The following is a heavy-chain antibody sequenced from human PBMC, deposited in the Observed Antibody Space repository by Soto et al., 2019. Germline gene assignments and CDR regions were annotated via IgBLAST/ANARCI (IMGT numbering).Heavy chain of an antibody. V-gene: IGHV3-33*01. CDR3: ARAKYSSSWYGVGGMDV. CDR2: IWYDGSNK. J-gene: IGHJ6*02. CDR1: GFTFSSYG. D-gene: IGHD6-13*01. Sequence: QVQLVESGGGVVQPGRSLRLSCAASGFTFSSYGMHWVRQAPGKGLEWVAVIWYDGSNKYYADSVKGRFTISRDNSKTTLYLQMNSLRAEDTAVYYCARAKYSSSWYGVGGMDVWGQGTTVTVSS.